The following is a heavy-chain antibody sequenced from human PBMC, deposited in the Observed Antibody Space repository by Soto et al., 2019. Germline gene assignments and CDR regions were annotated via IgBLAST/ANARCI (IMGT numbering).Heavy chain of an antibody. CDR1: GGSISSSNW. J-gene: IGHJ6*02. CDR3: ARDLGSNMVVRGVNGMDV. V-gene: IGHV4-4*02. CDR2: IYHSGST. D-gene: IGHD3-10*01. Sequence: PSETLSLTCAFSGGSISSSNWWSWVRQPPGKGLEWIGEIYHSGSTNYNPSLKSRVTISVDKSKNQFSLKLSSVTAADTAVYYCARDLGSNMVVRGVNGMDVWGQGTTVS.